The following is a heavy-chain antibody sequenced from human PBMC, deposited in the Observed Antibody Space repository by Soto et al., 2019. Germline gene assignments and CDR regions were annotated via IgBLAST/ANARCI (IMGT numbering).Heavy chain of an antibody. J-gene: IGHJ5*02. CDR2: VYYTGST. CDR1: GDSISSGGYY. Sequence: SETLSLTCTVSGDSISSGGYYWGWIRQHPGKGLEWIGYVYYTGSTYYNPSLKSRVTISVDTSKNQFSLKLWSVTAADTAVYYCAKDPSPQPATVVTPAWLAPWGQGILVTVYS. CDR3: AKDPSPQPATVVTPAWLAP. D-gene: IGHD4-17*01. V-gene: IGHV4-31*03.